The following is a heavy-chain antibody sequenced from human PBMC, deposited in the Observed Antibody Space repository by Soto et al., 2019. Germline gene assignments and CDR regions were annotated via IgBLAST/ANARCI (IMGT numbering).Heavy chain of an antibody. J-gene: IGHJ4*02. V-gene: IGHV4-30-4*01. CDR1: GGSISSGDYY. Sequence: SETLSLTCTVSGGSISSGDYYWSWIRQPPGKGLEWIGYIYYSGSTYTNPSLQSRLTISVDTSKNQFSLKLNSVTAADTAVYYCARGPATDKVDYWGQGTLVTVSS. CDR2: IYYSGST. CDR3: ARGPATDKVDY. D-gene: IGHD6-25*01.